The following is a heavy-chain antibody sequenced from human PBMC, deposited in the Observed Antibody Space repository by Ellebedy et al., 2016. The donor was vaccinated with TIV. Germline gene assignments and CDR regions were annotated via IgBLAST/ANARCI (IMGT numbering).Heavy chain of an antibody. J-gene: IGHJ4*02. V-gene: IGHV3-33*06. CDR1: GFSFRDYG. CDR3: AKDLVWERPETDY. D-gene: IGHD1-26*01. Sequence: GGSLRLXXAASGFSFRDYGMHWVRQAPGKGLEWVAIIWYDGSNKDYVDHVKGRFTISRDNSKNTLYLQMNSLRAEDTAVYYCAKDLVWERPETDYWGQGTLVTVSS. CDR2: IWYDGSNK.